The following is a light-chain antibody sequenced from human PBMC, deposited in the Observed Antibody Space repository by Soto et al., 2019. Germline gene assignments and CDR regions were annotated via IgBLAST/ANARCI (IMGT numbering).Light chain of an antibody. V-gene: IGLV3-1*01. CDR1: KLGEKY. CDR3: QAWDRSTAVV. CDR2: QDT. J-gene: IGLJ2*01. Sequence: SYELTQPPSVSVSPGQTASITCSGDKLGEKYACWYQQKPGQSPVVVIYQDTKRPSGIPERFSGSNSGNTATLTISGTQAMDEADYYCQAWDRSTAVVFGGGTKVTVL.